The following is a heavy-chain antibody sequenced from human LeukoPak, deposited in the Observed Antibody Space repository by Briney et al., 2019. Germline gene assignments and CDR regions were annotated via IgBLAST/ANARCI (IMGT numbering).Heavy chain of an antibody. CDR2: IWYDGSNK. CDR1: GFTFSSYG. V-gene: IGHV3-33*01. Sequence: GRSLRLSCAASGFTFSSYGMHWVRQAPGKGLEWVAVIWYDGSNKYYADSVKGRFTISRDNFKNTLYLQMNSLRAEDTAVYYCARDLWSGEIDYWGQGTLVTVSS. CDR3: ARDLWSGEIDY. J-gene: IGHJ4*02. D-gene: IGHD3-3*01.